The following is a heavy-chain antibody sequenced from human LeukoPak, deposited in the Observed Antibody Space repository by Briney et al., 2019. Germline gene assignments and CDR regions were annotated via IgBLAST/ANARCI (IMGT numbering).Heavy chain of an antibody. CDR1: GGTFSRYA. Sequence: SVKVSCKASGGTFSRYAISWVRQAPGQGLEWMGGIFPIFGTANYAQKFQGRVTITTDESTSTAYMELSSLRSVDTAVYYCARSRPRSEMVRGGFDLWGRGTLVTVSS. D-gene: IGHD3-10*01. V-gene: IGHV1-69*05. CDR2: IFPIFGTA. J-gene: IGHJ2*01. CDR3: ARSRPRSEMVRGGFDL.